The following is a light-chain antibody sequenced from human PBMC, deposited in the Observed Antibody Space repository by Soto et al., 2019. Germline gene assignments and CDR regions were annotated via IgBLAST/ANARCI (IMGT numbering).Light chain of an antibody. CDR2: AAS. CDR3: QQAYSFPIT. Sequence: DIQMTQSPSSLSASVRDRLTIAFRASQGIRNDVGWYQQIPRKAPKRLIYAASRLQSGVPSRFSGSGSGTEFTLTISSLQPEDFATYYCQQAYSFPITFGQGTLLVIK. CDR1: QGIRND. J-gene: IGKJ5*01. V-gene: IGKV1-17*01.